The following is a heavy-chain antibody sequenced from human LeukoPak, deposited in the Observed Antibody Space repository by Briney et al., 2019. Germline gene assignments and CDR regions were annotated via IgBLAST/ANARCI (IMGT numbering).Heavy chain of an antibody. CDR2: IKQDGSEN. V-gene: IGHV3-7*03. Sequence: GGSLRLSCAASGFTFSSYWMSWVRQAPGKGLEWVANIKQDGSENYYVDSVKGRFTISRDNAKNSLYLQMNSLRAEDTAVYYCASDRYSSDRNYWGQGTLVTVSS. CDR3: ASDRYSSDRNY. D-gene: IGHD6-25*01. J-gene: IGHJ4*02. CDR1: GFTFSSYW.